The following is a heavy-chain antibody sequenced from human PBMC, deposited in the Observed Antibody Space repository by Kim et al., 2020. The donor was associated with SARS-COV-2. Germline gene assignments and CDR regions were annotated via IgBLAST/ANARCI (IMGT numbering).Heavy chain of an antibody. V-gene: IGHV1-3*01. Sequence: KHPQKFQGRGTSTRDTSASTAYMELCSLRSEDTAVYYCARDVGVVAPPDYWGQGTLVTVSS. J-gene: IGHJ4*02. CDR3: ARDVGVVAPPDY. D-gene: IGHD2-15*01.